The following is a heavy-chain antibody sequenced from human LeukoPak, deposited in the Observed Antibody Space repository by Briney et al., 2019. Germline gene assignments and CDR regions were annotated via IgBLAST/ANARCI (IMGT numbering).Heavy chain of an antibody. CDR1: GGSFSGYY. D-gene: IGHD3-10*01. CDR2: INHSGST. CDR3: ARGDVLLWFGELLYWFDP. Sequence: SETLSLTCAVYGGSFSGYYWSWIRQPPGKGLEWIGEINHSGSTNYNPSLKSRVTISVDTSKNQFSLKLSSVTAADTAVYYCARGDVLLWFGELLYWFDPWGQGTLVTVSS. V-gene: IGHV4-34*01. J-gene: IGHJ5*02.